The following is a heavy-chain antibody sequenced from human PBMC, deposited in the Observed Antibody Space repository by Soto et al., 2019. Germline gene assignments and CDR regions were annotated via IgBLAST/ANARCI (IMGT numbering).Heavy chain of an antibody. V-gene: IGHV4-39*07. J-gene: IGHJ5*02. CDR2: IFYSGST. CDR3: ARSASFWGGYYVSSGYYYQGVWFDP. CDR1: GGSISSSSYY. Sequence: PSETLSLTCTVSGGSISSSSYYWGWIRQPPGKGLEWIGSIFYSGSTYYNPSLKSRVTISVDTSKNQFSLKLSSVTAADTAVYYCARSASFWGGYYVSSGYYYQGVWFDPWGQGTLVTVSS. D-gene: IGHD3-22*01.